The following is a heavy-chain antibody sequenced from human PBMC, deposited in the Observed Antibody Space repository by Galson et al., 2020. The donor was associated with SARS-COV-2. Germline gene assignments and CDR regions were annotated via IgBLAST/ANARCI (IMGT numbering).Heavy chain of an antibody. CDR3: ASAYSSSWYWYFDL. J-gene: IGHJ2*01. CDR2: IYYSGST. Sequence: TLSLTCTVSGGSISSYYWSWIRQPPGKGLEWIGYIYYSGSTNYNPSLKSRVTISVDTSKNQFSLKLSSVTAADTAVYYCASAYSSSWYWYFDLWGRGTLVTVSS. D-gene: IGHD6-13*01. CDR1: GGSISSYY. V-gene: IGHV4-59*01.